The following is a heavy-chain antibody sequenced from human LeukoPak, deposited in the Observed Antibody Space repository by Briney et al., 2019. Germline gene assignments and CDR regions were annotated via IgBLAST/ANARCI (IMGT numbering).Heavy chain of an antibody. CDR3: ATETRDGHDY. D-gene: IGHD5-24*01. CDR1: GFTFSSYG. J-gene: IGHJ4*02. Sequence: PGGSLRLSCAASGFTFSSYGMHWVRQAPGKGLGWVAFIRYDGSNKYYADSVKGRFTISRDNSKNTLYLQMNSLRAEDTAVYYCATETRDGHDYWGQGTLVTVSS. CDR2: IRYDGSNK. V-gene: IGHV3-30*02.